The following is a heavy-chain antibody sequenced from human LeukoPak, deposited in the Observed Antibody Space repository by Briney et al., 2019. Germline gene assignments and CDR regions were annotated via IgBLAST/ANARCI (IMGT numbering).Heavy chain of an antibody. D-gene: IGHD5-18*01. V-gene: IGHV4-39*07. CDR2: VYYSGST. Sequence: SETLSLTCSVSGGTIISSSYYWGWIRQTPGKGLEWIGSVYYSGSTYYNPSLKSRVTISVDTSKNQFSLKLSSVTAADTAVYYCARRDSYHYYMDVWGKGTTVTVSS. J-gene: IGHJ6*03. CDR1: GGTIISSSYY. CDR3: ARRDSYHYYMDV.